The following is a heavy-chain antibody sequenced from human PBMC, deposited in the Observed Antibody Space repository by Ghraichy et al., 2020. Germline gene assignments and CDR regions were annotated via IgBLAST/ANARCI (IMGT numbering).Heavy chain of an antibody. J-gene: IGHJ6*03. Sequence: GGSLRLSCAASGFAFSDYTMNWVRQAPGKGLEWVSSMNGGSDYIYSADSVKGRFSISRDNAANSLFLQMSSLTAEDTAVYYCARGEDSPPNYFYYYMDVWCTTTTVPFSS. D-gene: IGHD1-26*01. CDR3: ARGEDSPPNYFYYYMDV. V-gene: IGHV3-21*06. CDR2: MNGGSDYI. CDR1: GFAFSDYT.